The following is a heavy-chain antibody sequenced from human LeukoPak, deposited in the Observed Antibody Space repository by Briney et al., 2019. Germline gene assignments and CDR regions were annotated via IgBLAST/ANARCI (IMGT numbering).Heavy chain of an antibody. Sequence: PSETLSLTCTVSGGSISRSSYYWGWIRQPPGKGLEWIGSIYYSGSTYYNPSLKSRVTISVDTSKSQFSLKLSSVTAADTAFYYCARHELPGMAVSAGFDYWGQGPLVTVSS. D-gene: IGHD6-19*01. V-gene: IGHV4-39*01. CDR2: IYYSGST. J-gene: IGHJ4*02. CDR3: ARHELPGMAVSAGFDY. CDR1: GGSISRSSYY.